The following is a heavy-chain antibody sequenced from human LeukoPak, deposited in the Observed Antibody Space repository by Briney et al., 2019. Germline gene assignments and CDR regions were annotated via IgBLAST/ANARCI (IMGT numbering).Heavy chain of an antibody. CDR3: ARNKLEWLFYFDY. Sequence: PGGSLRLSCAASGFSFDDLGMTWVRQVPGKGLEWVAGINWNGASTGYADSVRGRFTISRDNAKNSLYLQMNSLRAEDTALYYCARNKLEWLFYFDYWGQGTLVTVSS. V-gene: IGHV3-20*04. CDR2: INWNGAST. CDR1: GFSFDDLG. J-gene: IGHJ4*02. D-gene: IGHD3-3*01.